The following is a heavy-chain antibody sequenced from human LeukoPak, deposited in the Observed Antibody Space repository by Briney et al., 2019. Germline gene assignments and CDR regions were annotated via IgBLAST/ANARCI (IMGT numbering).Heavy chain of an antibody. Sequence: GGSLRLSCAASGFTFSSYWMHWVRQAPGKGLVWVSRIKSDGSTTTYADSVKGRFTISRDNAKNTLYLQMNSLRAEDTAVYFCARDNWNDYWGQGTLVTVSS. D-gene: IGHD1-20*01. J-gene: IGHJ4*02. CDR2: IKSDGSTT. V-gene: IGHV3-74*01. CDR3: ARDNWNDY. CDR1: GFTFSSYW.